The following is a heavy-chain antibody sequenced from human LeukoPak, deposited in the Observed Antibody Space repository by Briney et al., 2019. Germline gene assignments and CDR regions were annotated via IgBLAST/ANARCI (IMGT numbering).Heavy chain of an antibody. CDR3: ARATYYYDSSGYYRPFDY. CDR2: IYTSGST. CDR1: GGSISGTSYY. D-gene: IGHD3-22*01. Sequence: SETLSLTCTVSGGSISGTSYYWNWIRQPAGKGLEWIGRIYTSGSTNYNPSLKSRVTMSVDTSKNQFSLKVTSVTAADTAVYYCARATYYYDSSGYYRPFDYWGRGTLVTVSS. J-gene: IGHJ4*02. V-gene: IGHV4-61*02.